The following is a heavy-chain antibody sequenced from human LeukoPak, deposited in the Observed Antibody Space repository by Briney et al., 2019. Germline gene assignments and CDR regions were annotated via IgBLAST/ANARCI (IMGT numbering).Heavy chain of an antibody. J-gene: IGHJ4*02. CDR3: ARQRGYCYGPFDY. V-gene: IGHV4-34*01. D-gene: IGHD5-18*01. CDR2: INHSGST. CDR1: GGSFSGYY. Sequence: SETLSLTCAVYGGSFSGYYWSWIRQPPGKGLEWIGEINHSGSTNYNPSPKSRVTISVDTSKNQFSLKLSSVTAADTAVYYCARQRGYCYGPFDYWGQGTLVSVPS.